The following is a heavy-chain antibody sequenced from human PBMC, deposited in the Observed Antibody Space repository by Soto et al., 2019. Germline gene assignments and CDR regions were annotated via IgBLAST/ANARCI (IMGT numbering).Heavy chain of an antibody. CDR3: ARGRDSYDTTGYSFQH. CDR2: IYYSGST. Sequence: SETLSLTCSVSGGSISSADSYWNWIRQNPEKGLEWIGFIYYSGSTYCSPSLKSRCSMSLDTSKNQFSLKLSSVAVADTAVYYCARGRDSYDTTGYSFQHWGQGALVTVSS. D-gene: IGHD3-22*01. V-gene: IGHV4-31*03. CDR1: GGSISSADSY. J-gene: IGHJ1*01.